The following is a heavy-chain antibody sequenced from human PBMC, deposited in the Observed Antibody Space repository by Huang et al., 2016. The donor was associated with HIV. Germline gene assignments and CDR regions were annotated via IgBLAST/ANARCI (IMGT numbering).Heavy chain of an antibody. J-gene: IGHJ5*02. Sequence: QVQLYQWGAGLLRPSETLSLTCAVYRGSLSGYYWSWIRQSPEKGLAWIGEINYSGTSNYNPSLKSRVTISVDTSKKQLSLKLKSVTAADTAVYYCAREVMTSFGGPFDPWGQGTLVAVSS. CDR1: RGSLSGYY. V-gene: IGHV4-34*01. CDR2: INYSGTS. CDR3: AREVMTSFGGPFDP. D-gene: IGHD3-16*01.